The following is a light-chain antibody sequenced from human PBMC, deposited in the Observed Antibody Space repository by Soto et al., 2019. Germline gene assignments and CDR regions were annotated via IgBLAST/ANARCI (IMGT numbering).Light chain of an antibody. V-gene: IGKV3-20*01. CDR1: QSVSSSY. CDR3: EQFGSPPLFA. J-gene: IGKJ3*01. CDR2: GAS. Sequence: EIVLTQSPGTLSLSPGERATLSCRASQSVSSSYLAWYQQKPGQAHRLLIYGASSRATGIPDRFSGSGSGTDFTLSISRLGPEDSAVYYCEQFGSPPLFAFGPGTKVDVK.